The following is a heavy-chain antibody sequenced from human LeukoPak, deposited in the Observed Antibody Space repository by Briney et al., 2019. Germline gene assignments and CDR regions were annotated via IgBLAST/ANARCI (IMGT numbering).Heavy chain of an antibody. D-gene: IGHD3-22*01. Sequence: ASVTVSCKVSGYTLTELSMHWVRQAPGKGREWMGGFDPEDGETIYAQKFQGRVTMTEGTSTDTAYMELSSLRSEDTAVYHCSTAWGSGYPDVCGQGTTVTVSS. V-gene: IGHV1-24*01. CDR1: GYTLTELS. J-gene: IGHJ6*02. CDR3: STAWGSGYPDV. CDR2: FDPEDGET.